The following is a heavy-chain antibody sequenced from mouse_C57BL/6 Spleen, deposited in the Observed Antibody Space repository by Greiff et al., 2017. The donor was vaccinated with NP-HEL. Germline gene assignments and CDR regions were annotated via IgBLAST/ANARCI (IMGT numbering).Heavy chain of an antibody. D-gene: IGHD2-3*01. CDR3: ARSYDGYYRDYFDY. Sequence: EVQLVESGGGLVKPGGSLKLSCAASGFTFSDYGMHWVRQAPEKGLEWVAYISSGSSTIYYADTVKGRFTISRDNAKNTLFLQMTSLRSEDTAMYYCARSYDGYYRDYFDYWGQGTTLTVSS. V-gene: IGHV5-17*01. CDR2: ISSGSSTI. CDR1: GFTFSDYG. J-gene: IGHJ2*01.